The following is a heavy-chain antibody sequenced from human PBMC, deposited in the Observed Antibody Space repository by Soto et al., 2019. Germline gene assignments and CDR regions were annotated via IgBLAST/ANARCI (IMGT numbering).Heavy chain of an antibody. CDR3: ARHGPIAAADTVFDY. J-gene: IGHJ4*02. CDR2: IYYSGST. Sequence: SETLSLTCSVAGGFISSSPYYWAWIRQPPGKELEWIGNIYYSGSTNYNPSLKSRVTISVDTSKNQFSLKLSSVTAADTAVYYCARHGPIAAADTVFDYWGQGTLVTVSS. CDR1: GGFISSSPYY. D-gene: IGHD6-13*01. V-gene: IGHV4-61*05.